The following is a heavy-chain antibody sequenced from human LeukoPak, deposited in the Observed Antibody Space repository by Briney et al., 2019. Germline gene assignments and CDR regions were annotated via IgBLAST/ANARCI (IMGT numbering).Heavy chain of an antibody. J-gene: IGHJ2*01. CDR2: IKQDGSEK. CDR3: ARSPYYYDRSGRNWYFDL. D-gene: IGHD3-22*01. CDR1: GFTFSSYW. V-gene: IGHV3-7*01. Sequence: GGSLRLSCAASGFTFSSYWMNWVRQAPGKGLEWVANIKQDGSEKYYVDSVKGRFTISRDNAKNLLYLQMNSLRAEDTAVYYCARSPYYYDRSGRNWYFDLWGRGTLVTVSS.